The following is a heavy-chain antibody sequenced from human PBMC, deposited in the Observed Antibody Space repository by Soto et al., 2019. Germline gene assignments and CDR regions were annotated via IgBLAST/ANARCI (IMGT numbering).Heavy chain of an antibody. Sequence: XETLSLTCAVSGCSLSGRYNYWGWLRQSPGKGPEWIGSVFYTGFTSYNPSLESRVSVSVDTSKNQFSLKVSGVSAADTAVYYCATSQKGYNWNYFDHWGQGALVTVSS. CDR2: VFYTGFT. CDR3: ATSQKGYNWNYFDH. CDR1: GCSLSGRYNY. V-gene: IGHV4-39*01. J-gene: IGHJ4*02. D-gene: IGHD1-20*01.